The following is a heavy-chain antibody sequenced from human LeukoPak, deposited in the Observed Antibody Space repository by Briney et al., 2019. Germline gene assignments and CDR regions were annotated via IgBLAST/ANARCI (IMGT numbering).Heavy chain of an antibody. CDR2: INTNTGNP. J-gene: IGHJ5*02. CDR3: TRDPSRFDP. CDR1: GYTFTSYA. V-gene: IGHV7-4-1*02. Sequence: ASVKVSCKASGYTFTSYAMNWVRQAPGQGLEWMGWINTNTGNPTYAQGFTGRFVFSSDTSVSTAYLQISSLKVEDTAVYYCTRDPSRFDPWGQGTLVTVSS.